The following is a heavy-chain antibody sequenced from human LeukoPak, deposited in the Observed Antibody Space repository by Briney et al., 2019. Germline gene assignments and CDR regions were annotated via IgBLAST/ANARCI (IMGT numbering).Heavy chain of an antibody. J-gene: IGHJ3*02. CDR1: RFTVSSNY. D-gene: IGHD2-21*02. V-gene: IGHV3-53*01. Sequence: GGSLRLSCAVSRFTVSSNYMSWVRQAPGKGLEWVSVIYSGGSTYYADSVKGRFTISRDKSKNTLYLQMNRLRAEDTAVYYCARAHIMVVTAFDIWGRGTMVTVSS. CDR3: ARAHIMVVTAFDI. CDR2: IYSGGST.